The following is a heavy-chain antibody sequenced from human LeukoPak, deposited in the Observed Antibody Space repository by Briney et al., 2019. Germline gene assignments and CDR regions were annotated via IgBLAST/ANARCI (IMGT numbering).Heavy chain of an antibody. Sequence: SETLSLTCTVSGGSISSGDYYWSWIRQPPGKGLEWIGYIYYSGSTYYNPSLKSRVTISVDTFKNQFSLKLSSVTAADTAVYYCARGGVPADLREVDYWGQGALVTVSS. CDR2: IYYSGST. J-gene: IGHJ4*02. CDR3: ARGGVPADLREVDY. D-gene: IGHD2-2*01. V-gene: IGHV4-30-4*08. CDR1: GGSISSGDYY.